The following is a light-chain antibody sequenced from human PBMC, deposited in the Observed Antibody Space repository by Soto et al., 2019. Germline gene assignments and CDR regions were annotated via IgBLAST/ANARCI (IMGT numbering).Light chain of an antibody. Sequence: QSVLTQPASVSGYPGQSITISCTGTNSDVGGYNYVSWYQQHPGKAPKLVIYEVSNRPSGVSNRFSASKSGNTASLTISWLQADYEADYYCNSYTSSSTLVFGSGTKLTVL. J-gene: IGLJ1*01. CDR3: NSYTSSSTLV. V-gene: IGLV2-14*01. CDR2: EVS. CDR1: NSDVGGYNY.